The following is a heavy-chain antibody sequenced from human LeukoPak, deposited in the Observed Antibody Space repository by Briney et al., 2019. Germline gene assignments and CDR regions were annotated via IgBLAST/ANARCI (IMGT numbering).Heavy chain of an antibody. CDR2: INPSGGGT. Sequence: ASVKVSCKAAGYSSVSYYMHWVRQAPGQGLEWMAIINPSGGGTTYAQKFQGRVTVTMDTSTRTVYMDLSSLRSDDTAVYYCARGDRLPGYSAPVGDYWGQGTLVTVSS. D-gene: IGHD3-9*01. CDR1: GYSSVSYY. V-gene: IGHV1-46*01. CDR3: ARGDRLPGYSAPVGDY. J-gene: IGHJ4*02.